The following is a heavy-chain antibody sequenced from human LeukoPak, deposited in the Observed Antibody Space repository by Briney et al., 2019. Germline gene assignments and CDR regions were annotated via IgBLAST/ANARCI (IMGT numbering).Heavy chain of an antibody. CDR3: ARESIAVAGAPFDY. Sequence: GGSLRLSCAASGFTFSSYEMNWVRQAPGKGPEWVSYISSGSTIYDADSVKGRFTISRDNAKNSLYLQMNSLRAEDTAVYYCARESIAVAGAPFDYWGQGTLVTVSS. D-gene: IGHD6-19*01. V-gene: IGHV3-48*03. CDR2: ISSGSTI. J-gene: IGHJ4*02. CDR1: GFTFSSYE.